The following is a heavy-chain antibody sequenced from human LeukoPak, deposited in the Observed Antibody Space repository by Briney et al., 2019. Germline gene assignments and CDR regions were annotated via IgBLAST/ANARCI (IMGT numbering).Heavy chain of an antibody. J-gene: IGHJ6*02. CDR3: ARGAGAMIRGVIITYYYGMDV. D-gene: IGHD3-10*01. CDR2: IYPDDSDT. Sequence: GESLKISCKASGYSFTTYWIAWVRQMPGKGLEWMGIIYPDDSDTRYSPSFQGQVTISADKSISTAYLQWSSLKASDTATYYCARGAGAMIRGVIITYYYGMDVWGQGTTLTVSS. CDR1: GYSFTTYW. V-gene: IGHV5-51*01.